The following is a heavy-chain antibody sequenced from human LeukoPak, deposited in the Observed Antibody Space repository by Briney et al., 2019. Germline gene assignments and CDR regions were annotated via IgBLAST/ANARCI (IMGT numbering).Heavy chain of an antibody. CDR1: GYTFTGYY. CDR2: INPNSGGT. J-gene: IGHJ6*03. D-gene: IGHD2-2*01. Sequence: ASVKVSCKASGYTFTGYYMHWVRQAPGQGLEWMGWINPNSGGTNYAQKFQGRVTMTTDTSTSTAYMELRSLRSDDTAVYYCAISTIPAVQYYYYMDVWGKGTTVTVSS. V-gene: IGHV1-2*02. CDR3: AISTIPAVQYYYYMDV.